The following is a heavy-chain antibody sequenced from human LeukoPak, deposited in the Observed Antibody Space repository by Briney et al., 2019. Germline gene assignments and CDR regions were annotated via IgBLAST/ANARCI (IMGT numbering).Heavy chain of an antibody. D-gene: IGHD3-3*01. CDR1: GGSISSSSYY. CDR2: IYYSGST. J-gene: IGHJ5*02. V-gene: IGHV4-39*05. CDR3: ATSDFWSGYYGNWFDP. Sequence: SETPSLTCTVSGGSISSSSYYWGWIRQPPGKGLEWIGSIYYSGSTYYNPSLKSRVTISVDTSKNQFSLKLSSVTAADTAVYYCATSDFWSGYYGNWFDPWGQGTLVTISS.